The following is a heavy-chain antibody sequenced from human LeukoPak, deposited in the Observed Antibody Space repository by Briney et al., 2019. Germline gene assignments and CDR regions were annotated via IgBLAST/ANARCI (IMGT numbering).Heavy chain of an antibody. V-gene: IGHV3-21*01. Sequence: PGGSLRLSCAASGFTFSSYSMNWVRQAPGKGLEWVSSISSSSSYIYYADSVKGRFTISRDNAKNSLYLQMNSLRAEDTAVYYCARGPLGYSYGPYYFDYWGQGTLVTVSS. J-gene: IGHJ4*02. CDR1: GFTFSSYS. CDR2: ISSSSSYI. D-gene: IGHD5-18*01. CDR3: ARGPLGYSYGPYYFDY.